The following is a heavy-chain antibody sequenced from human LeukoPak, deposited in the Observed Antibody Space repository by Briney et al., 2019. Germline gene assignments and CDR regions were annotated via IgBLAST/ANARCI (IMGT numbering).Heavy chain of an antibody. CDR1: GGSISSSNW. CDR3: ARDRTTYYDILTNIQVHGAFDI. V-gene: IGHV4-4*02. J-gene: IGHJ3*02. Sequence: PSGTLSLTCAVSGGSISSSNWWSWVRQPPGKGLEWIGEIYHSGSTNYNPSLKSRVTISVDKSKNQFSLKLSSVTAADTAVYYCARDRTTYYDILTNIQVHGAFDIWGQGTMVTVSS. D-gene: IGHD3-9*01. CDR2: IYHSGST.